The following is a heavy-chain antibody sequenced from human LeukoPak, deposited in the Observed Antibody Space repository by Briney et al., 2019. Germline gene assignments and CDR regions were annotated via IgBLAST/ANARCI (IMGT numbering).Heavy chain of an antibody. Sequence: QSGGSLRLSCAASGFTFSSYEMNWVRQAPGKGLEWVSYISSSGSTIYYADSVKGRFTISRDNAKNPLYLQMNSLRAKDTAVYYCAELGITMIGGVWGKGTTVTISS. CDR2: ISSSGSTI. CDR1: GFTFSSYE. CDR3: AELGITMIGGV. J-gene: IGHJ6*04. V-gene: IGHV3-48*03. D-gene: IGHD3-10*02.